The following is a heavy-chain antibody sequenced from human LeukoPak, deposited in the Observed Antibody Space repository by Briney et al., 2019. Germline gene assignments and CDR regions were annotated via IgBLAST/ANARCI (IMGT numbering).Heavy chain of an antibody. CDR1: GYTFTGYY. Sequence: ASVKVSCKASGYTFTGYYMHWVRQAPGQGLEWMGWINPNSGGTNFAQKFQGRVTMTRDTSISTAYMELSRLRSDDTAVYYCARGYDSSGYYWSYYYYGMDVWGQGTTVTVSS. D-gene: IGHD3-22*01. CDR3: ARGYDSSGYYWSYYYYGMDV. CDR2: INPNSGGT. J-gene: IGHJ6*02. V-gene: IGHV1-2*02.